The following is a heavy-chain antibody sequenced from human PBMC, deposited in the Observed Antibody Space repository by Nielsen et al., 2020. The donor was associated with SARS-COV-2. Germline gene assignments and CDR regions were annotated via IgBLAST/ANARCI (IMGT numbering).Heavy chain of an antibody. V-gene: IGHV1-18*01. Sequence: ASVKVSCKASGYTFTSYGISWVRQAPGQGLEWMGWISAYNGNTNYAQKLQGRVTMTTDTSTSTAYMELRSLRSDDTAVYYCARRVVPAAGHYYYYGMDVWGQGTTVTVSS. CDR2: ISAYNGNT. CDR3: ARRVVPAAGHYYYYGMDV. D-gene: IGHD2-2*01. J-gene: IGHJ6*02. CDR1: GYTFTSYG.